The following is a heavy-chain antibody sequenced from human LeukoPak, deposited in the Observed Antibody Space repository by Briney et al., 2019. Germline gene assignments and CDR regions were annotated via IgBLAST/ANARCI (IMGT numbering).Heavy chain of an antibody. D-gene: IGHD2-15*01. J-gene: IGHJ4*02. CDR2: SSAYNGDT. Sequence: ASVKVSFKASGYTFSIYGISWVRQPPGPGVGWMGWSSAYNGDTNNAQKLQGRVTMTTDTYTSTACMELRSLRSDDTGVYYCARTYCSGGRCDSIAYWGQGTLATVSS. V-gene: IGHV1-18*01. CDR1: GYTFSIYG. CDR3: ARTYCSGGRCDSIAY.